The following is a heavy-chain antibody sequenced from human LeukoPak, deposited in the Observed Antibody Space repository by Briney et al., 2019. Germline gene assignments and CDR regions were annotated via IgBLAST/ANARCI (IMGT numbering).Heavy chain of an antibody. CDR2: INPNSGDT. CDR3: ARGPRELLHTPFDY. Sequence: ASVKVSCKASGYTFTGYYMHWVRQAPGQGLEWMGWINPNSGDTNYAQKFQGRVTMTRDTSISTAYMELSRLRSDDTAVYYCARGPRELLHTPFDYWGQGTLVTVSS. D-gene: IGHD1-26*01. J-gene: IGHJ4*02. V-gene: IGHV1-2*02. CDR1: GYTFTGYY.